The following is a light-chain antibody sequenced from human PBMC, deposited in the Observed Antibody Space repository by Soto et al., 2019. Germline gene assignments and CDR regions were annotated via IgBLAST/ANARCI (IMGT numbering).Light chain of an antibody. CDR2: QVT. J-gene: IGLJ1*01. CDR3: SSYTGSTNYV. Sequence: QSVRTQPASVSVSPGQSITSSCTGTSSDVGIYNYVSWYQQHPGKAPKLMIYQVTNRPSGVSNRFSGSKSGNMASLTISGLQAEDEADYYCSSYTGSTNYVFGTGTKVTVL. CDR1: SSDVGIYNY. V-gene: IGLV2-14*01.